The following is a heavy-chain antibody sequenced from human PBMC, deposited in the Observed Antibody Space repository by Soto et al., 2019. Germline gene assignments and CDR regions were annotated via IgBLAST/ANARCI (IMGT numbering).Heavy chain of an antibody. V-gene: IGHV1-18*01. Sequence: QVQLVQSGGEVKKPGASVKVSCKASGYTFTNYGISWVRQAPGQGLEWMGWINVYNGNTKYAQKVQGRVTMTTDTATSTADMELGSLRSDDTAVYYCARGVGSGSYYNQYNWFDPWGQGTLVTVSS. D-gene: IGHD3-10*01. CDR2: INVYNGNT. J-gene: IGHJ5*02. CDR1: GYTFTNYG. CDR3: ARGVGSGSYYNQYNWFDP.